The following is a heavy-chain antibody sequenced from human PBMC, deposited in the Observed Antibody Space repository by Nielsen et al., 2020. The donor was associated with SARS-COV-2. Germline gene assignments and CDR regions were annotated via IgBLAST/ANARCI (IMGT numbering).Heavy chain of an antibody. CDR1: GYTFAGYY. D-gene: IGHD6-13*01. CDR2: INPTSGDP. V-gene: IGHV1-2*02. CDR3: ARDRGSSWSNHFDP. J-gene: IGHJ5*02. Sequence: ASVKVSCKASGYTFAGYYLHWVRRVPGQGLEWMGWINPTSGDPHYAQKFQGRVTVPRDTSISTAYMEMDRLTFDDTAVYYCARDRGSSWSNHFDPWGQGTQVTVSS.